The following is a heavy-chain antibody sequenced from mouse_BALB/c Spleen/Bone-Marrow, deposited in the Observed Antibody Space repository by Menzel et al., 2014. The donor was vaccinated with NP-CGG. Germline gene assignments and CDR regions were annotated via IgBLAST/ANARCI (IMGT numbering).Heavy chain of an antibody. D-gene: IGHD2-2*01. CDR2: ISSGSSTI. CDR1: GFTFSSFG. J-gene: IGHJ4*01. CDR3: ARTNGYGYDYAMDY. Sequence: EVMLVESGGGLVQPGGSRKLSCAASGFTFSSFGMHWVRQTPEKGLEWVAYISSGSSTIYYADTVKGRFTISRDNPKNTLFLQMTSLRSEDTAMDYCARTNGYGYDYAMDYWGQGTSVTVSS. V-gene: IGHV5-17*02.